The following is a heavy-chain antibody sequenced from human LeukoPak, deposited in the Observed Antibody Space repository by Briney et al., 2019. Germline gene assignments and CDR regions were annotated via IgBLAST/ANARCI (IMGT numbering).Heavy chain of an antibody. J-gene: IGHJ4*02. D-gene: IGHD4/OR15-4a*01. CDR1: GFTVSSNY. CDR2: IYSGGST. Sequence: GGSLRLSCAASGFTVSSNYMSWVRQAPGKGLEWVSVIYSGGSTYYADSVKGRFTISRDNSKNTLYLQMNSLRAEDTAVYYCARDVDYANPRHDYWGQGTLVTVSS. CDR3: ARDVDYANPRHDY. V-gene: IGHV3-53*01.